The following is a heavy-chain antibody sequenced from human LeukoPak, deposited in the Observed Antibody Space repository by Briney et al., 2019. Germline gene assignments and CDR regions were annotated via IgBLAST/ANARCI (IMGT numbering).Heavy chain of an antibody. CDR1: GGSFSGYY. CDR2: INHSGST. Sequence: SETLSLTCAVYGGSFSGYYWSWIRQPPGKGLEWIGEINHSGSTNYNPSLKSRVTISVDTSKNQFSLKLSSVTAADTAVYYCARRRTYDFWSGYYTGLWFDPWGQGTLVTVSS. V-gene: IGHV4-34*01. CDR3: ARRRTYDFWSGYYTGLWFDP. J-gene: IGHJ5*02. D-gene: IGHD3-3*01.